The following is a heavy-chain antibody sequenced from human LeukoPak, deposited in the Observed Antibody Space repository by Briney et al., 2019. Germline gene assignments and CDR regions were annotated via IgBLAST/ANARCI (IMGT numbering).Heavy chain of an antibody. V-gene: IGHV4-61*02. Sequence: PSETLSLTCTVSGGSISSGNYYWSWIRQPAGKGLEWIGRFHTSGSTNYNPSLKSRVTILVDTSKSQFSLKLTSVTAADTAVYYCARVDGSCSGGSCPSGNWFDPWGQGTLVTVSS. CDR1: GGSISSGNYY. CDR2: FHTSGST. CDR3: ARVDGSCSGGSCPSGNWFDP. J-gene: IGHJ5*02. D-gene: IGHD2-15*01.